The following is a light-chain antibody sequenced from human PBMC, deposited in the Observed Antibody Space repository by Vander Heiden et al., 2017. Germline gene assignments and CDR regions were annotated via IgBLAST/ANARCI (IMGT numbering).Light chain of an antibody. CDR1: QSVLYSSNNKNY. J-gene: IGKJ1*01. Sequence: IVMTQSPDSLAVSLGERATINCKSSQSVLYSSNNKNYLAWYQQKPGQPPKLLIYWASTRESGVPDRFSGAGSGTDFTLTISSLQAEDVAVYYCQQYYRTPRTFGHGTKVELK. CDR3: QQYYRTPRT. CDR2: WAS. V-gene: IGKV4-1*01.